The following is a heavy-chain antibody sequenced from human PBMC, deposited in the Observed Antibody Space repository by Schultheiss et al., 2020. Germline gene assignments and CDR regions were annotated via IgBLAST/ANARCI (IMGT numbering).Heavy chain of an antibody. CDR1: GFTFSSYA. CDR3: AKDLGYCSSTSCHQNYYYGMDV. J-gene: IGHJ6*02. V-gene: IGHV3-23*01. D-gene: IGHD2-2*01. CDR2: ISGSGGST. Sequence: GGSLRLSCAASGFTFSSYAMSWVRQAPGKGLEWVSAISGSGGSTYYADSVKGRFAISRDNSKNTLYLQMNSLRAEDTAVYYCAKDLGYCSSTSCHQNYYYGMDVWGQGTTVTVYS.